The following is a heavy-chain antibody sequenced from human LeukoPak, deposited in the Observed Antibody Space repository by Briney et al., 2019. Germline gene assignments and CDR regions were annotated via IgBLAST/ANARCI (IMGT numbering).Heavy chain of an antibody. J-gene: IGHJ5*02. Sequence: GASVKVSCKASGYTFTGYYMHWVRQAPGQGLEWMGWINPNSGGTNYAQKFQGRVTMTRDTSISTAYMELSSLRSEDTAVYYCARVGTIVATAWWFDPWGQGTLVTVSS. D-gene: IGHD5-12*01. CDR2: INPNSGGT. CDR3: ARVGTIVATAWWFDP. V-gene: IGHV1-2*02. CDR1: GYTFTGYY.